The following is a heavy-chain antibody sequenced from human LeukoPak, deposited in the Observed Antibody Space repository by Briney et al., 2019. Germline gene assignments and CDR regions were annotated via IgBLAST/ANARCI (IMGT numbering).Heavy chain of an antibody. CDR2: ISGSGGST. V-gene: IGHV3-23*01. CDR3: AKTYYYDSSGYSGLDP. J-gene: IGHJ5*02. D-gene: IGHD3-22*01. CDR1: GFTFSSYA. Sequence: GGSLRLSCAASGFTFSSYAMSWVRQAPGKGLEWVSAISGSGGSTYYADSVKGRFTISRDNSKNTLYLQMNSLRAEDTAVYYCAKTYYYDSSGYSGLDPWGQGTLVTVSS.